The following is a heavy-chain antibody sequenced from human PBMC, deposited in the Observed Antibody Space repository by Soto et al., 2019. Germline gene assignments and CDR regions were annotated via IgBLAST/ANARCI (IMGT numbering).Heavy chain of an antibody. D-gene: IGHD3-10*01. CDR1: GGSISSSSYY. Sequence: PSETLPLSCTVSGGSISSSSYYWGWIRQPPGKGLEWIGGIYYSGSTYYNPSLKSRVTISVDTSKNQFSLKLSSVTAADTAVYYCARSGSGSGSYFDYWGQGTLVT. CDR2: IYYSGST. V-gene: IGHV4-39*01. J-gene: IGHJ4*02. CDR3: ARSGSGSGSYFDY.